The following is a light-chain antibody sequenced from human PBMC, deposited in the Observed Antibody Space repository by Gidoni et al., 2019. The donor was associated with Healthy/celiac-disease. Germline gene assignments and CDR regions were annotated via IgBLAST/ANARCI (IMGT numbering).Light chain of an antibody. CDR3: QQRSNWPPLYT. V-gene: IGKV3-11*01. Sequence: EIVWTQPPAPLSLSPGERAPLPCRASQSVSSYLAWYQPKPGQAPRLLIYDASIRATGLPARFSGRWSGTDFTLTISSLEPEDFAVYYCQQRSNWPPLYTFGQGTKLEIK. CDR2: DAS. J-gene: IGKJ2*01. CDR1: QSVSSY.